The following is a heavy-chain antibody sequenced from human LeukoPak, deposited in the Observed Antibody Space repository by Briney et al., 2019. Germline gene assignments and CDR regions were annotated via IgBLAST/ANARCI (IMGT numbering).Heavy chain of an antibody. V-gene: IGHV1-2*06. CDR2: INPNSGGT. CDR1: GYTFTGYY. D-gene: IGHD4-17*01. CDR3: ARGGYGDYVDY. Sequence: ASVTVSCKASGYTFTGYYMHWVRQAPGQGLEWRGRINPNSGGTNYAQKFQGRVTMTRDTSISTAYMGLSRLRSDDTAVYYGARGGYGDYVDYWGEGALVTVSS. J-gene: IGHJ4*02.